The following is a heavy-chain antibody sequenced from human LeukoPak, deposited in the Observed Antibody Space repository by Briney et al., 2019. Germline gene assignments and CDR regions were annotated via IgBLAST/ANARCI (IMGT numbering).Heavy chain of an antibody. J-gene: IGHJ6*03. CDR2: TYYRSKWYN. Sequence: SQTLSLTCAISGDSVSSNSAAWNWIRQSPSRGLEWLGRTYYRSKWYNDYAVSVKSRITINLDTSKNQFSLQLNSVTPEDTAVYYCARGRMSGSYYSYYYYYMDVWGKGTTVTVSS. D-gene: IGHD1-26*01. V-gene: IGHV6-1*01. CDR3: ARGRMSGSYYSYYYYYMDV. CDR1: GDSVSSNSAA.